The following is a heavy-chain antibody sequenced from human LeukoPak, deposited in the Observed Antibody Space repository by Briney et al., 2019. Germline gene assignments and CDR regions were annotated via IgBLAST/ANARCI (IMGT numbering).Heavy chain of an antibody. D-gene: IGHD1-14*01. Sequence: GGSLRLSCAASGFSFDEFAMHWVWQAPGKGLEWVAGIIWNSGLIGYADSVKGRFTISRDNARKSLYLQMNSLRAEDTAVYYCATDHRNLDAFDIWGQGTTVTVSS. J-gene: IGHJ3*02. V-gene: IGHV3-9*01. CDR2: IIWNSGLI. CDR3: ATDHRNLDAFDI. CDR1: GFSFDEFA.